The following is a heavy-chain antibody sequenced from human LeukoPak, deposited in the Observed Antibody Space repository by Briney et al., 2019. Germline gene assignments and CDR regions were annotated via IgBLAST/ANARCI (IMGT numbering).Heavy chain of an antibody. Sequence: ASVKVSCKASGYTFTGYDMHWVRQAPGQGLEWMGWINPNSGGTNYAQKFQGWVTMTRDTSISTAYMEMSRLRSDDTAVYYCAREESGGDGAFYNQYYFDYWGQGTLVTVYS. J-gene: IGHJ4*02. CDR3: AREESGGDGAFYNQYYFDY. V-gene: IGHV1-2*04. CDR1: GYTFTGYD. D-gene: IGHD2/OR15-2a*01. CDR2: INPNSGGT.